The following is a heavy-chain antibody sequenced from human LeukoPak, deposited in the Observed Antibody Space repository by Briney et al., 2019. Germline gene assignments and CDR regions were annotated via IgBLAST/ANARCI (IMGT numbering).Heavy chain of an antibody. CDR2: IYPGDSDT. Sequence: GESLKISCKGSGYSFTSYWIGWVRQMPGKGLEWMGIIYPGDSDTRYSPSFQGQVTISADKSISTAYLQWSSLKASDTAMYYCARHGYGSSRGGYYYYMDVWGKGTTVTVSS. J-gene: IGHJ6*03. CDR1: GYSFTSYW. V-gene: IGHV5-51*01. CDR3: ARHGYGSSRGGYYYYMDV. D-gene: IGHD6-13*01.